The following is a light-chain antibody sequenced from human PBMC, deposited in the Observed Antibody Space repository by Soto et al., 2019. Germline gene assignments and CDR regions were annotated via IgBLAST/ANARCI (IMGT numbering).Light chain of an antibody. CDR1: QSVSSSY. Sequence: EIVLTQSPGTLSLSPGERATLSCRASQSVSSSYLAWYQQKLGQAPRLLIYGASSRATGIPDRFSGSGSGTDFTLTINRLEPEDFAVYYCQQYNNWPPWTFGQGTKVEIK. CDR2: GAS. V-gene: IGKV3-20*01. CDR3: QQYNNWPPWT. J-gene: IGKJ1*01.